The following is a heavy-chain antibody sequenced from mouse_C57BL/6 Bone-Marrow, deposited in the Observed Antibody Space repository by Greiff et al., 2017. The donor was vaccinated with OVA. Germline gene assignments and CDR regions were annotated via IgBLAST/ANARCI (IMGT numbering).Heavy chain of an antibody. CDR3: LITTVVAFDY. J-gene: IGHJ2*01. D-gene: IGHD1-1*01. V-gene: IGHV1-75*01. CDR1: GYTFTDYY. CDR2: IFPGSGST. Sequence: QVHVKQSGPELVKPGASVKISCKASGYTFTDYYINWVKQRPGQGLEWIGWIFPGSGSTYYNEKFKGKATLTVDKSSSTAYMLLSSLTSEDSAVYFCLITTVVAFDYWGQGTTLTVSS.